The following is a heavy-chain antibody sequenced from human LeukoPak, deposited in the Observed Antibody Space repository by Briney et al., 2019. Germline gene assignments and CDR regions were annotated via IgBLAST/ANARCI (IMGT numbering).Heavy chain of an antibody. V-gene: IGHV3-23*01. CDR2: ISGSGGST. CDR1: GFTFSSYA. Sequence: GGSLRLSCAASGFTFSSYAMSWVRQAPGKGLEWVSAISGSGGSTYYADSVKGRFTISRDNSKNTLYLQMNSLRAEDTAVYYCAKASSRRYSGSSYYMDVWGKGTTVTVSS. D-gene: IGHD1-26*01. J-gene: IGHJ6*03. CDR3: AKASSRRYSGSSYYMDV.